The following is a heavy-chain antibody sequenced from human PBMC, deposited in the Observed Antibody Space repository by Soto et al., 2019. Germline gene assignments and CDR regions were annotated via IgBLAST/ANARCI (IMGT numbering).Heavy chain of an antibody. CDR3: AKDWDADYYGSGSYRPYYYYYGMDV. CDR2: ISYDGSNK. CDR1: GFTFSSYG. V-gene: IGHV3-30*18. J-gene: IGHJ6*02. D-gene: IGHD3-10*01. Sequence: GGSLRLSCAASGFTFSSYGMHWVRQAPGKGLEWVAVISYDGSNKYYADSVKGRFTISRDNSKNTLYLQMNSLRAEDTAVYYCAKDWDADYYGSGSYRPYYYYYGMDVWGQGTTVTVSS.